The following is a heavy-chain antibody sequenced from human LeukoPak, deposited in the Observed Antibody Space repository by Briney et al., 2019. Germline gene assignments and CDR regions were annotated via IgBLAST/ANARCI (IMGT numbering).Heavy chain of an antibody. J-gene: IGHJ4*02. V-gene: IGHV3-74*01. CDR3: ARGGQWLTFDY. CDR2: INSDESST. CDR1: GFTFSSYW. D-gene: IGHD6-19*01. Sequence: GGSLRLSCAASGFTFSSYWMHWVRQAPGKGLVWVSRINSDESSTGYADSVKGRFTISRDNAKNTLYLQMNSLRAEDTAAYYCARGGQWLTFDYWGQGTLVTVS.